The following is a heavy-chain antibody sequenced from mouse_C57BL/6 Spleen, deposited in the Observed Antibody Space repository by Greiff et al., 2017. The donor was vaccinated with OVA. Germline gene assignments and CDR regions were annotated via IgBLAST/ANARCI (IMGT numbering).Heavy chain of an antibody. J-gene: IGHJ3*01. CDR3: ARDIYSIWGFAY. D-gene: IGHD2-5*01. Sequence: EVKVVESGGGLVKPGGSLKLSCAASGFTFSSYAMSWVRQTPEKRLEWVATISDGGSYTYYPDNVKGRFTISRDKAKNNLYLQMSHLKSEDTAMYYCARDIYSIWGFAYWGQGTLVTVSA. CDR1: GFTFSSYA. CDR2: ISDGGSYT. V-gene: IGHV5-4*01.